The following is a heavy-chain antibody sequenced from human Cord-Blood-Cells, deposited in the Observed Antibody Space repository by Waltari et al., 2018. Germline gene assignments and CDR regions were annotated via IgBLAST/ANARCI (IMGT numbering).Heavy chain of an antibody. CDR3: ARQASYDFWSGYYYYFDY. D-gene: IGHD3-3*01. CDR2: IYYSGST. Sequence: QLQLQESGPGLVKPSETLSLTCTVSGGYISSSSYYWGWICQPQGKGLEWIGSIYYSGSTYYNPSLKSRVTISVDTSKNQFALKLSSVTAADTAVYYCARQASYDFWSGYYYYFDYWGQGTLVTVSS. V-gene: IGHV4-39*01. CDR1: GGYISSSSYY. J-gene: IGHJ4*02.